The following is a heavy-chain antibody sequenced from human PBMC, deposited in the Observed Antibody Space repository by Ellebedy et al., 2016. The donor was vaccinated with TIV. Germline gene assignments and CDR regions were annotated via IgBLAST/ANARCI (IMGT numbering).Heavy chain of an antibody. D-gene: IGHD6-25*01. CDR1: GGSLTNHF. V-gene: IGHV4-59*11. CDR2: IYYTGTT. Sequence: MPSETLSLTCTVSGGSLTNHFWSWIRQPPGKGLEWIASIYYTGTTNYNPSLKSGFTISVDTSKNQISLTLMSSVSAADTAVYYCARVAITAAVGGGYFDLWGRGDLVTVSS. J-gene: IGHJ2*01. CDR3: ARVAITAAVGGGYFDL.